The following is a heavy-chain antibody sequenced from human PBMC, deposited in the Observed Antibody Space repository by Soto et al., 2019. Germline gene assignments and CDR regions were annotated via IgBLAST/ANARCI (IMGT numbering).Heavy chain of an antibody. CDR2: ISAYNGNT. J-gene: IGHJ4*02. Sequence: ASVKVSCKASGYTFTRYGISWVRQAPGQGLEWMGWISAYNGNTNYAQKLQGRVTMTTDTSTSTAYMELRSLRSDDTAVYYCERVRVAPDPPHYWGQGTLVTVSS. D-gene: IGHD3-3*01. CDR1: GYTFTRYG. CDR3: ERVRVAPDPPHY. V-gene: IGHV1-18*01.